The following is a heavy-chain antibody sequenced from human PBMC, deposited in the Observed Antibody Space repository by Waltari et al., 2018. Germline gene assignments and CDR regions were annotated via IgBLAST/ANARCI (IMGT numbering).Heavy chain of an antibody. V-gene: IGHV3-23*01. Sequence: ELQLLEAGGGLVQPGGSLRPSCGPSGFTFSSPALTWVRPAPGKGLEWVSAISGSGDSVFYAESVKGRFTVSRDNSKNTLFLEMNSLRAEDTAVYFCARDWRRSLEYLDWLLFALDYWGQGTLVTVSS. CDR1: GFTFSSPA. CDR3: ARDWRRSLEYLDWLLFALDY. J-gene: IGHJ4*02. D-gene: IGHD3-9*01. CDR2: ISGSGDSV.